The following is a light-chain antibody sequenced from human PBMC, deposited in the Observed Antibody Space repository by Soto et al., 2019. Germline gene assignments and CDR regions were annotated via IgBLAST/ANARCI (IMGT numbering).Light chain of an antibody. J-gene: IGKJ3*01. CDR2: GAS. CDR1: ETLSNKY. CDR3: QQYGSSPLFI. Sequence: EIVLTQSPGTLSLSPGERATLSCRTGETLSNKYLSWYQQKPGQAPRFLFYGASNRAAGIPDRFSGSRSGTDFTLTIRRLEPEDFVGYYCQQYGSSPLFIFGPGTKVEIK. V-gene: IGKV3-20*01.